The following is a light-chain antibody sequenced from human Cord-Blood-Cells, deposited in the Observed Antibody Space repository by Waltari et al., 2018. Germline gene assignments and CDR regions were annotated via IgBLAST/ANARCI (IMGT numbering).Light chain of an antibody. Sequence: DIVMTQSPDSLAVSLGERATINCKSSQSVLYSSNNKNYLAWYQKKPGQPPQLRIYWASTRKSGVPARFSGSGSGTDFTLTISSLQAEDVAVYYCQQYYSTPHTFGQGTKLEIK. CDR1: QSVLYSSNNKNY. J-gene: IGKJ2*01. V-gene: IGKV4-1*01. CDR3: QQYYSTPHT. CDR2: WAS.